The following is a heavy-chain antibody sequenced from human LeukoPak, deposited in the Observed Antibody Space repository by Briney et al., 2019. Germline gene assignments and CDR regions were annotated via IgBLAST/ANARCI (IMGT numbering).Heavy chain of an antibody. Sequence: SETLSLTCTVSGGSFTTHYWSWIRQPPGKGLEWIGYISYIGSTNYNPSLKSRVTISIDTAKNEVSLMLTSVTAADTAVYYCASDSISINAFDAWGQGTMVTVSS. CDR3: ASDSISINAFDA. CDR2: ISYIGST. D-gene: IGHD3-10*01. CDR1: GGSFTTHY. V-gene: IGHV4-59*11. J-gene: IGHJ3*01.